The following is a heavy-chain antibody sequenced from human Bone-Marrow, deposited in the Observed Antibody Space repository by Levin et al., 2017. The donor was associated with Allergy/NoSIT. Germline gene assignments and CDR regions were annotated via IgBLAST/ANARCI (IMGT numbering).Heavy chain of an antibody. CDR3: ARDRKMTYSSSGGGWFDP. V-gene: IGHV4-59*01. J-gene: IGHJ5*02. CDR2: IYYSGST. CDR1: GGSISSYY. D-gene: IGHD6-6*01. Sequence: PSETLSLTCTVSGGSISSYYWSWIRQPPGKGLEWIGYIYYSGSTNYNPSLKSRVTISVDTSKNQFSLKLSSVTAADTAVYYCARDRKMTYSSSGGGWFDPWGQGTLVTVSS.